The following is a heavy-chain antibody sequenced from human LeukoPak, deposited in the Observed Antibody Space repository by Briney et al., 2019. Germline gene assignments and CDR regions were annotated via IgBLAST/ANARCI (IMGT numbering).Heavy chain of an antibody. CDR3: ARATYSSGWLLDY. Sequence: SETLSLTCTVSGGSISSGSYYWGWIRQPPGKGLEWIGSIYHSGSTYYNPSLKSRVTISVDTSKNQFSLKLSSVTAADTAVYYCARATYSSGWLLDYWGQGTLVTVSS. J-gene: IGHJ4*02. D-gene: IGHD6-19*01. V-gene: IGHV4-39*07. CDR1: GGSISSGSYY. CDR2: IYHSGST.